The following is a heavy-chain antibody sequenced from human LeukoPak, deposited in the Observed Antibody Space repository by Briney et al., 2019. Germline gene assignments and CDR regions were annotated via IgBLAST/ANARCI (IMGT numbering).Heavy chain of an antibody. V-gene: IGHV1-2*02. CDR1: GYTFTGYY. CDR2: VNPNSGGT. Sequence: ASVKVSCKASGYTFTGYYMHWVRQAPGQGLEWMGWVNPNSGGTNYAQKFQGRVTMTRDTSISTAYMELSRLRSDDTAVYYCARANCSSTSCYSDAFDIWGQGTMVTVSS. CDR3: ARANCSSTSCYSDAFDI. J-gene: IGHJ3*02. D-gene: IGHD2-2*01.